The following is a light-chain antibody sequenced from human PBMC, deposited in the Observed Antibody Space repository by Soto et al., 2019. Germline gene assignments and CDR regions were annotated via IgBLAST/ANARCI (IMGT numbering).Light chain of an antibody. Sequence: EIVLTQSPGTLSLSPGERATLSCRASQSISGTFLAWYQHKPGQAPGVLIYGASRRATGIPDRFSGSGSGTDLTLTISRLEPEDFALYYCQQYDSGWTFGQGTKVEMK. J-gene: IGKJ1*01. CDR1: QSISGTF. CDR3: QQYDSGWT. CDR2: GAS. V-gene: IGKV3-20*01.